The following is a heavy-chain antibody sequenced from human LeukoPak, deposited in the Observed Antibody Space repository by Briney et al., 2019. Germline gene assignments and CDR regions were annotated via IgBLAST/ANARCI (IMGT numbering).Heavy chain of an antibody. CDR2: FYYSGST. V-gene: IGHV4-39*01. CDR3: ARGRRDGYNLEYFDK. Sequence: SETLSLTCTVSGGSITSSSYYWGWIRQPPGKGLQWIGSFYYSGSTYYNPSLKSRVTIYVDTSKDQFSLKLSSVTAADTAVYYCARGRRDGYNLEYFDKWGQGTLVTVSS. CDR1: GGSITSSSYY. J-gene: IGHJ4*02. D-gene: IGHD5-24*01.